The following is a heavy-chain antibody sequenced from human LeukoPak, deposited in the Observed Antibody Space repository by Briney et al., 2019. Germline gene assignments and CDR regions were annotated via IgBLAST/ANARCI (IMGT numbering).Heavy chain of an antibody. Sequence: GGSLRLSCAASGFTFSNAWMSWVRQAPGKGLEWVGGIKSKTDGGTTDYAAPVKGRFTISRDDSKNTLYLQMNSLKTEDTAVYYCTTDFTYYYDSSGYYRSYWGQGTLVTVSS. CDR2: IKSKTDGGTT. CDR3: TTDFTYYYDSSGYYRSY. V-gene: IGHV3-15*01. CDR1: GFTFSNAW. D-gene: IGHD3-22*01. J-gene: IGHJ4*02.